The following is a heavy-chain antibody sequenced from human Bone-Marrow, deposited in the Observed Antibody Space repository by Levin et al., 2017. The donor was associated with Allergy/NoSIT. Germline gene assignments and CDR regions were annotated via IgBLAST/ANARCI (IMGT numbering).Heavy chain of an antibody. D-gene: IGHD6-19*01. CDR1: GITFSSYA. J-gene: IGHJ4*02. CDR3: GGYSNEWYAY. CDR2: ITGTGGNT. Sequence: PGGSLRLSCAASGITFSSYAMSWVRQAPGKGLEWVSAITGTGGNTYYADSVKGRFTISRANSKNTVYLQMNSLRAEDTAVYYCGGYSNEWYAYWGQGTLVTVSS. V-gene: IGHV3-23*01.